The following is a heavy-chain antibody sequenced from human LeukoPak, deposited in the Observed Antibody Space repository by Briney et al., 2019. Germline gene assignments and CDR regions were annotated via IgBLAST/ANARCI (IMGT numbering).Heavy chain of an antibody. CDR2: INDSGIT. Sequence: SETLSLTCAVYGGSFSGYYWSWIRQSPGKGLEWIGEINDSGITNCNPSLKSRASLPVDTSKNQFSLRLSSVTAADTAVYYCARRLVDSGASQVSDYWGQGTLVTVSS. V-gene: IGHV4-34*01. J-gene: IGHJ4*02. D-gene: IGHD2-15*01. CDR1: GGSFSGYY. CDR3: ARRLVDSGASQVSDY.